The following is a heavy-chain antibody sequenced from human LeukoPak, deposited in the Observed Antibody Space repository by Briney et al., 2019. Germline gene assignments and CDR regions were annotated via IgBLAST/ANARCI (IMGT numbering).Heavy chain of an antibody. J-gene: IGHJ6*03. CDR3: ARDVVVVVGASRSNFYFYMDV. D-gene: IGHD2-15*01. CDR1: GYTFTGYY. V-gene: IGHV1-2*02. CDR2: INPNNGAT. Sequence: ASVKVSCKASGYTFTGYYIHWVRQAPGQGLEWMGWINPNNGATNYAQKFQGRITMTRDTSITTAYMELSSLRSDDTAIYYCARDVVVVVGASRSNFYFYMDVWGKGTTVTVS.